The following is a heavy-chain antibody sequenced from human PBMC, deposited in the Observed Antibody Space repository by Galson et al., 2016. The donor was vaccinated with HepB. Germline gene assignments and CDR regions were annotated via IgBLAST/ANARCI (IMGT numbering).Heavy chain of an antibody. V-gene: IGHV3-30*03. D-gene: IGHD3/OR15-3a*01. CDR3: ARENFDRDWSSFDY. J-gene: IGHJ4*02. CDR1: GFTFSDYL. Sequence: SLRLSCAASGFTFSDYLLHWVRQAPGKGLEWVALISSDGSVKYDAASVRGRFTISRDNSKNALYLQMNSLRVEDTAVYYCARENFDRDWSSFDYWGQGALVIVSS. CDR2: ISSDGSVK.